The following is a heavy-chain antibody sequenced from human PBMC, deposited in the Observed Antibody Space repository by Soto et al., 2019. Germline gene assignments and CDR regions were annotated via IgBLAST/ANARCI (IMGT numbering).Heavy chain of an antibody. V-gene: IGHV4-34*01. D-gene: IGHD3-10*01. J-gene: IGHJ6*03. CDR3: ARGPYGSGIRSPYYNYYMDV. CDR1: GGSYSGYY. CDR2: ISHSGST. Sequence: QVQLQQWGAGLLKPSESLSLTCAVHGGSYSGYYWSWIRQSPGKELEWMGEISHSGSTNYNPSLKSRDTISLDTSKTQFSLKLSSVTAADTAVYYCARGPYGSGIRSPYYNYYMDVWGKGTTVTVSS.